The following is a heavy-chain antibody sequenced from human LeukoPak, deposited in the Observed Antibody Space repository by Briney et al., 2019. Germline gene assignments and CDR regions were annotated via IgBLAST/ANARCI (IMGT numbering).Heavy chain of an antibody. J-gene: IGHJ4*02. V-gene: IGHV3-30*18. CDR2: ISYDGTNK. Sequence: PGTSLRLSCAASGFTFSSYGMNWVRQAPGKGLEWVAVISYDGTNKFYVDSLRGRFTISRDNSKNTLYLQMDSLRAEDTAVYYRAKDGYYGSGTFPDYWGQGTLVTVSS. CDR3: AKDGYYGSGTFPDY. D-gene: IGHD3-10*01. CDR1: GFTFSSYG.